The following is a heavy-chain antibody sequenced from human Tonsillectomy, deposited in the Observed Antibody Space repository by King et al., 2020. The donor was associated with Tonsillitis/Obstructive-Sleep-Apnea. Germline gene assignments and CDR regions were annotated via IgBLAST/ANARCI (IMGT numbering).Heavy chain of an antibody. J-gene: IGHJ6*03. Sequence: QLQESGPGLVKPSETLSLTCTVSGGSISSYYWSWIRQPPGKGLEWIGYIYYSGSTHYNPAPKRPGTISVDTSKNQFSLKLSAVTAADTAVYYCASTLGVGPTTAYNYYMDVWGKGTTVTVSS. CDR2: IYYSGST. V-gene: IGHV4-59*08. CDR3: ASTLGVGPTTAYNYYMDV. D-gene: IGHD1-26*01. CDR1: GGSISSYY.